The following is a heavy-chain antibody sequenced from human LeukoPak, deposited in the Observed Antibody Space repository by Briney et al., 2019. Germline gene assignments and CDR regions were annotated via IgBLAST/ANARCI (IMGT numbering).Heavy chain of an antibody. D-gene: IGHD1-26*01. CDR2: IHSNGYI. CDR3: AKRQGPDSGSYDYFDP. J-gene: IGHJ5*02. V-gene: IGHV4-4*09. CDR1: GGSISSYY. Sequence: SETLSLTCTVSGGSISSYYWSWIRQPPGQGLECIAYIHSNGYINYNPSLKSRVTISVDTSKNQFSLKVTSVTAADSAVYYCAKRQGPDSGSYDYFDPWGQGTLVIVSS.